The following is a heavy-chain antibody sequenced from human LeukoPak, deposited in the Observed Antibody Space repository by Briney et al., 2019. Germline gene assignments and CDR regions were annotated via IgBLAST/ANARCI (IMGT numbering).Heavy chain of an antibody. Sequence: SQTLSLTGTVSGGSISSGGNYWSWIRQHPGKGLEWIGYIYYSGSTYYNPSLKSPVTISLDTSKNQFSLKLTSVTAADTALYYCARDRWFDPWGQGTLVTVSS. CDR1: GGSISSGGNY. CDR2: IYYSGST. V-gene: IGHV4-31*01. J-gene: IGHJ5*02. CDR3: ARDRWFDP.